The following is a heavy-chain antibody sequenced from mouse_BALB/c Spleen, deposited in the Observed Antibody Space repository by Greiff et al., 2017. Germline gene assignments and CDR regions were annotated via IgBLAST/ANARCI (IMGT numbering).Heavy chain of an antibody. V-gene: IGHV5-17*02. CDR1: GFTFSSFG. D-gene: IGHD4-1*01. J-gene: IGHJ2*01. Sequence: DVMLVESGGGLVQPGGSRKLSCAASGFTFSSFGMHWVRQAPEKGLEWVAYISSGSSTIYYADTVKGRFTISRDNPKNTLFLQMTSLRSEDTDMYYCARSKLTGTFDYWGQGTTLTVSS. CDR2: ISSGSSTI. CDR3: ARSKLTGTFDY.